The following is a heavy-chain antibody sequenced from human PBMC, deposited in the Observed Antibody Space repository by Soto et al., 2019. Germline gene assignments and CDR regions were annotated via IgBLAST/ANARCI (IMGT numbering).Heavy chain of an antibody. V-gene: IGHV3-30-3*01. D-gene: IGHD4-17*01. CDR3: ARGGAVTTYFDS. CDR1: GFTFSTYA. Sequence: QVQLVESGGGVVQPGRSLRLSCAASGFTFSTYAMHWVRQAPGKGLEWVAIISYDGGNKHSADSVKGRFTISRDNSRNTLYLLMNSLRAEDTAVYYCARGGAVTTYFDSWGQGTLVTVSS. J-gene: IGHJ4*02. CDR2: ISYDGGNK.